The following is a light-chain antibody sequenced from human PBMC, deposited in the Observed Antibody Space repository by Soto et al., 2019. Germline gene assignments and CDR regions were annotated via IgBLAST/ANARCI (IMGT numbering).Light chain of an antibody. V-gene: IGLV1-44*01. Sequence: QSVLTQPPSASATPGQRVTISCSGSSSNIGSNNVEWYQHLPGTAPKLLIYSNNQGPSGVPDRFSGSKSGTSASLAISGRQSEDEADYYCASLDDSLNGLVIGGGTKVTVL. CDR2: SNN. J-gene: IGLJ3*02. CDR1: SSNIGSNN. CDR3: ASLDDSLNGLV.